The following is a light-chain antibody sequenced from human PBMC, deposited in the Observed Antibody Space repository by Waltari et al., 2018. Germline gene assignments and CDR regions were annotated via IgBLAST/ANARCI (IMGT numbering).Light chain of an antibody. CDR3: SSYTISSTLV. J-gene: IGLJ1*01. V-gene: IGLV2-14*01. CDR1: SSDVGGYNY. Sequence: QSALTQPAFVSGSPGQSITISCTGTSSDVGGYNYVSWYPQHPGKAPKLIIYEVKNRPSGSSNRFSGSKSGTTASLTVSGLQAEDEADYYCSSYTISSTLVFGTGTKVTVV. CDR2: EVK.